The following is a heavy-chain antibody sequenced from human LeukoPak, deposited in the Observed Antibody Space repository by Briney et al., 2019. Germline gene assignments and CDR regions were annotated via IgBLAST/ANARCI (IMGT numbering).Heavy chain of an antibody. V-gene: IGHV1-18*01. Sequence: GASVKVSCKASGYTFTSYGISWVRQAPGQGLEWMGWISAYNGNTNYAQKLQGRVTMTTDTSTSTAYMELRSLRSDDTAVYYCARSYYYDSSGTYYYYMDVWGKGTTVTVSS. CDR3: ARSYYYDSSGTYYYYMDV. CDR2: ISAYNGNT. D-gene: IGHD3-22*01. CDR1: GYTFTSYG. J-gene: IGHJ6*03.